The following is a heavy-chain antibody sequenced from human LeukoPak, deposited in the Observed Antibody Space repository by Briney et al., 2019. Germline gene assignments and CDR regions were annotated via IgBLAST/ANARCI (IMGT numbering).Heavy chain of an antibody. CDR2: ISSSRSYI. Sequence: GGSLRLSCAASGFTFSNYGINWVRQAPGKGLEWVSSISSSRSYISYADSVKGRFTISRDNAKNSMYLQMNSLRADDTAVYYCARGGYYYDSSGYSRIGSFDYWGPGTLVTVSS. J-gene: IGHJ4*02. CDR3: ARGGYYYDSSGYSRIGSFDY. V-gene: IGHV3-21*01. CDR1: GFTFSNYG. D-gene: IGHD3-22*01.